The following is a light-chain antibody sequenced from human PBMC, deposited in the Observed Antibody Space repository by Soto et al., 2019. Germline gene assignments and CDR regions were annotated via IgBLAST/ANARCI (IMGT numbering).Light chain of an antibody. Sequence: IQMTQSPSSVSASVVETVTLSCQTSHGVSGWLAWYQQKPGKPPTLLIYTVSNLQSGVPSRYSGSDSGIDFSLTITNLQPEDFATYFCQQDKTFPFTFGPGTKVEVK. CDR2: TVS. J-gene: IGKJ3*01. CDR1: HGVSGW. CDR3: QQDKTFPFT. V-gene: IGKV1-12*01.